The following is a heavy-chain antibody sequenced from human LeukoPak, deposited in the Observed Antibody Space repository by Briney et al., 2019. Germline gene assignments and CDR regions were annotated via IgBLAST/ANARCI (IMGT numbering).Heavy chain of an antibody. CDR2: ISAYNGNT. D-gene: IGHD6-6*01. CDR3: SKDWVATFQRTSKAARPDRDY. CDR1: GYTFTSYG. J-gene: IGHJ4*02. Sequence: ASVKVSCKASGYTFTSYGISWVRQAPGQGLEWMGWISAYNGNTNYAQKLQGRVTMTTDTSTSIAYMELRSLRSDDTAVYYLSKDWVATFQRTSKAARPDRDYWGQGTLVTVSS. V-gene: IGHV1-18*01.